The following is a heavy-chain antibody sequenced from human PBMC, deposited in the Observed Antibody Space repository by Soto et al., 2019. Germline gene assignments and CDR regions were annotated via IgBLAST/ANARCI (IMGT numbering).Heavy chain of an antibody. CDR1: GFTFSSYA. J-gene: IGHJ6*01. Sequence: QVQLVESGGGVVQPGRSLRLSCAASGFTFSSYAMHWVRQAPGKGLEWVAVISYDGSNKYYADSVKGRFTISRDNSKNTLYLQMNSLRAEDTAVYYCARAGGYCSGGSCYLRDYYYGMDVW. CDR3: ARAGGYCSGGSCYLRDYYYGMDV. V-gene: IGHV3-30-3*01. D-gene: IGHD2-15*01. CDR2: ISYDGSNK.